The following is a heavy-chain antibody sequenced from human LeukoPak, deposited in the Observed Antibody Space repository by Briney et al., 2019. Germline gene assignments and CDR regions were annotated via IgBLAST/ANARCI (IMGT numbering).Heavy chain of an antibody. CDR3: ARGQRWFGELSEDFPFDY. Sequence: SQTLSLTCTVSGGSISSGGYYWSWIRQHPGKGLEWIGYIYYSGSTYYNPSLKSRVTISVDTSKNQFSLKLSSVTAADTAVYYCARGQRWFGELSEDFPFDYWGQGTLVTVSS. J-gene: IGHJ4*02. D-gene: IGHD3-10*01. V-gene: IGHV4-30-4*08. CDR2: IYYSGST. CDR1: GGSISSGGYY.